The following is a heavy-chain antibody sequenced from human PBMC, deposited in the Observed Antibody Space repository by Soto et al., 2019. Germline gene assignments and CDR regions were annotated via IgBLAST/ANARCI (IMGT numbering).Heavy chain of an antibody. V-gene: IGHV3-30-3*01. CDR3: ARGPSSLTRFDH. CDR1: GFTFSSCS. J-gene: IGHJ4*02. Sequence: XGCLRLPCAASGFTFSSCSIHWVRQAPGKGGHGWAVIMYDGSNKYYTHSVKGRFTISGDNSKNTLSLQVNSLRAEDTAVYYCARGPSSLTRFDHWGQGTLVTVSS. D-gene: IGHD2-2*01. CDR2: IMYDGSNK.